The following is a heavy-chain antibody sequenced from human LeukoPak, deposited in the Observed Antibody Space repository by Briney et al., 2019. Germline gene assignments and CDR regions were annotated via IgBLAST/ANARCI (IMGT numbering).Heavy chain of an antibody. CDR2: IYYSGST. CDR3: ARQSGSYDFWSGYYRHSYYFDY. CDR1: GGSISSYY. D-gene: IGHD3-3*01. Sequence: PSETLSLTCTVSGGSISSYYWSWIRQPPGKGLEWIGYIYYSGSTNYNPSPKSRVTISVDTSKNQFSLKLSSVTAADTAVYYCARQSGSYDFWSGYYRHSYYFDYWGQGTLVTVSS. V-gene: IGHV4-59*01. J-gene: IGHJ4*02.